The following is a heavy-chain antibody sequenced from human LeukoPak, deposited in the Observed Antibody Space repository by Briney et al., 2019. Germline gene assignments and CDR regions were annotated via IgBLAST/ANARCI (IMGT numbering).Heavy chain of an antibody. V-gene: IGHV3-7*02. D-gene: IGHD6-13*01. CDR3: ARAHHSSSWPHYYFDY. Sequence: GGSLRLSCAASGFTFSSYWMSWVRQAPGKGLEWVANIKQDGSEKYYVDSVKGRFTISRDNAKNSLYLQMNSLRAEDTAVYYCARAHHSSSWPHYYFDYWGQGTLVTVSS. J-gene: IGHJ4*02. CDR2: IKQDGSEK. CDR1: GFTFSSYW.